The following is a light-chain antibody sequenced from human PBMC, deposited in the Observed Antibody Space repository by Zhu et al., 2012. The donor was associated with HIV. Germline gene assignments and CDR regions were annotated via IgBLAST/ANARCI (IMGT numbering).Light chain of an antibody. CDR1: QGISNY. Sequence: DIQLTQSPSFLSASVGDRVTISCRASQGISNYLAWYHQKPGKAPKLLIYAASILQSGVPSRFSGSGSGTEFTLTISGLQPEDFATYYCQHLTIYPTFGGGSKVEMK. V-gene: IGKV1-9*01. J-gene: IGKJ4*01. CDR2: AAS. CDR3: QHLTIYPT.